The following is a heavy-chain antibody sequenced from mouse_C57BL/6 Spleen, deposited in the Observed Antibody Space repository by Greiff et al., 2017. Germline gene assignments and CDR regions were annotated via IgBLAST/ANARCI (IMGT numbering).Heavy chain of an antibody. CDR3: TRDEGKGTGFAY. D-gene: IGHD3-3*01. Sequence: EVKVVESGEGLVKPGGSLKLSCAASGFTFSSYAMSWVRQTPEKRLEWVAYISSGGDYIYYADTVKGRFTISRDNARNTLYLQMSSLKSEDTAMYYCTRDEGKGTGFAYWGQGTLVTVSA. J-gene: IGHJ3*01. CDR2: ISSGGDYI. V-gene: IGHV5-9-1*02. CDR1: GFTFSSYA.